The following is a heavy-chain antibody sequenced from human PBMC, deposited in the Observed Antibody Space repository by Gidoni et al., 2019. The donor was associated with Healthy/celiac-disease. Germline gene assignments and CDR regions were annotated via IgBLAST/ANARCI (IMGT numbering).Heavy chain of an antibody. CDR2: ISSSSSYI. CDR3: ARGAYCGGDCYPDY. CDR1: GFTFSSYS. D-gene: IGHD2-21*01. Sequence: EVQLVESGGGLVKPGGSLRLSCAASGFTFSSYSMNWVRQAPGKGLEWVSSISSSSSYIYYADSVKGRFTISRDNAKNSLYLQMNSLRAEDTAVYYCARGAYCGGDCYPDYWGQGTLVTVSS. V-gene: IGHV3-21*01. J-gene: IGHJ4*02.